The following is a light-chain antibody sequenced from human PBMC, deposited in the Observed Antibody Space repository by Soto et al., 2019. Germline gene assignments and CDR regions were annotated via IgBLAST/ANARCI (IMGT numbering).Light chain of an antibody. Sequence: IVLTQSPATLSLSPGERATLSCRASESVGNYLAWYQEKPGQAPRLLIYDASNMATGIPPRFSGSGSGTDFTLTSSILEPEDFAVYYCQQRSSWPPPTFGGGTKV. J-gene: IGKJ4*01. CDR2: DAS. CDR1: ESVGNY. CDR3: QQRSSWPPPT. V-gene: IGKV3-11*01.